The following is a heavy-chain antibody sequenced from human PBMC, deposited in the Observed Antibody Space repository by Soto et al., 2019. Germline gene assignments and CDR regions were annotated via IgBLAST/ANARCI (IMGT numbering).Heavy chain of an antibody. CDR2: IIPIFGTA. CDR1: GGTFSSYA. V-gene: IGHV1-69*12. D-gene: IGHD2-15*01. Sequence: QVQLVQSGAEVKKPGSSVKVSCKASGGTFSSYAISWVRQAPGQGLEWMGGIIPIFGTANYAQKFQGRVTSTADESTSTAYMELSSLRSEDTAVYYCARDARDCSGGSCYAPIYYYGMDVWGQGTTVTVSS. J-gene: IGHJ6*02. CDR3: ARDARDCSGGSCYAPIYYYGMDV.